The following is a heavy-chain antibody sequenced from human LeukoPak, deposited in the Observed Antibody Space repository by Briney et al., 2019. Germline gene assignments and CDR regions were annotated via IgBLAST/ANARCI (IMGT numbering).Heavy chain of an antibody. CDR1: GYTFTSYG. V-gene: IGHV1-18*01. CDR2: ISAYNGNT. CDR3: ARDKDGSGTYRGGY. J-gene: IGHJ4*02. D-gene: IGHD3-10*01. Sequence: ASVKVSCKASGYTFTSYGISWVRQDPGQGLEWMGWISAYNGNTNYAQKLQGRVTMTTDTSTSTAYMELRSLRSDDTAVYYCARDKDGSGTYRGGYWGQGTLVTVSS.